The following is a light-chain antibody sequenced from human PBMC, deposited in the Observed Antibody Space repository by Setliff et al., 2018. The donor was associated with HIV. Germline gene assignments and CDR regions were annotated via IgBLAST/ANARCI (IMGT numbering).Light chain of an antibody. J-gene: IGLJ1*01. Sequence: QSVLTQPASVSGSPGQSITISCTGISSDVGNYNYVSWYQEHPGKAPKLMIYDVSKRPSGASNRFSGSKSGNTASLTISGLQAEDEADYHCSSYTGRSTFVFGTGTKVTVL. CDR3: SSYTGRSTFV. V-gene: IGLV2-14*01. CDR1: SSDVGNYNY. CDR2: DVS.